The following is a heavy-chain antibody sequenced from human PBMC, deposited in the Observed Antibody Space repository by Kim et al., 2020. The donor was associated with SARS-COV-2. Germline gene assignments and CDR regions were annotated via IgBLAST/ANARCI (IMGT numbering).Heavy chain of an antibody. V-gene: IGHV3-23*01. CDR3: AKDRALHGSQRDY. J-gene: IGHJ4*02. D-gene: IGHD1-1*01. Sequence: YADSGQGRFTISRDTSKNTLYLQLNSLRAEDTAVYYCAKDRALHGSQRDYWGQGTLVTVSS.